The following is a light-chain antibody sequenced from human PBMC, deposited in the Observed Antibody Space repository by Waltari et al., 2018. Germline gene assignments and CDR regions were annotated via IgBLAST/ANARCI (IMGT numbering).Light chain of an antibody. CDR1: SLRTSY. V-gene: IGLV3-19*01. CDR3: HSRETFSTRL. J-gene: IGLJ2*01. Sequence: SSELTQDPAVSVALGQTVRITCQGDSLRTSYASWYQLKPGQAPVLVIYGKDKRPSGIPDRFSGSTSGNTASLTITGAQAEDEADYYCHSRETFSTRLFGGGTRLTV. CDR2: GKD.